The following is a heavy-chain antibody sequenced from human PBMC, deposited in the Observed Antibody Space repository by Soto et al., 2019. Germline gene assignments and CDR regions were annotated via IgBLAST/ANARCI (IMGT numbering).Heavy chain of an antibody. CDR1: GYSFTDYK. D-gene: IGHD6-19*01. CDR2: IKPNSGDT. CDR3: ARDGQYSSAWSNVGSLFDP. J-gene: IGHJ5*02. V-gene: IGHV1-2*02. Sequence: ASVKVSCKASGYSFTDYKINWVRQAPGQGLEWMGWIKPNSGDTSYAQKFQVRVTMTRDTSINTAYMELSGLRSGDTDVYYCARDGQYSSAWSNVGSLFDPWGQGTLVTGSS.